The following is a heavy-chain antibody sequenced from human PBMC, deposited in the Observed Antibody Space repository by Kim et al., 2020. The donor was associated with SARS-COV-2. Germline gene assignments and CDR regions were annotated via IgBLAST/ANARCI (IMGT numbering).Heavy chain of an antibody. D-gene: IGHD2-2*01. CDR1: GFTFSSYS. CDR3: ARDAVALPATAWSLGYYGMDV. J-gene: IGHJ6*02. CDR2: ISSSSSTI. Sequence: GGSLRLSCAASGFTFSSYSMNWVRQAPGKGLEWVSYISSSSSTIYYADSVKGRFTISRDNAKNSLYLQMTSLRAEDTAVYYCARDAVALPATAWSLGYYGMDVWGQGTTVTVSS. V-gene: IGHV3-48*04.